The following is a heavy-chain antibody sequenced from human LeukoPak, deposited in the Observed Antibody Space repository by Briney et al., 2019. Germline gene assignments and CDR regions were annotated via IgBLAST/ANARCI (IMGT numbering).Heavy chain of an antibody. V-gene: IGHV3-23*01. J-gene: IGHJ4*02. CDR2: IGGRGDKS. Sequence: GGSLRLSCAASGFIFSSYDMTWVRQFPGKGLEWVASIGGRGDKSHYADSVKGRFTISRDNSRKILYLQMSGLRVDDTAVYYCARWGYCSSTSCYIGGDYWGQGTLVTVSS. CDR1: GFIFSSYD. D-gene: IGHD2-2*02. CDR3: ARWGYCSSTSCYIGGDY.